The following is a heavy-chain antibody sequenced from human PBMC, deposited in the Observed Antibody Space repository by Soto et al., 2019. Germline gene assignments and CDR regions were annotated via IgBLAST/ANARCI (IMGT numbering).Heavy chain of an antibody. V-gene: IGHV3-23*01. CDR2: ISGSGGST. Sequence: GGSLRLSCAASGFTFSSYAMSWVRQAPGKGLEWVSAISGSGGSTYYADSVKGRFTISRDNSKNTLYLQMNSLRAEDTAVYYCAKGLWFGSQRGMDVWGQGTTVTVSS. CDR1: GFTFSSYA. CDR3: AKGLWFGSQRGMDV. J-gene: IGHJ6*02. D-gene: IGHD3-10*01.